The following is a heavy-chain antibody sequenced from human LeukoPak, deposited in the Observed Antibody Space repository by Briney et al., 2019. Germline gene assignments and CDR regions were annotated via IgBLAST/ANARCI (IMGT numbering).Heavy chain of an antibody. Sequence: GGSLRLSCAASGFTFSSYSLNWVRQAPGKGLEWVSSISSGSSYIYYADSVKGRFTISRDNAKNSLYLQMNSLRAEDTAVYYCAGRDYGDYLTIDWGRGTLVTVSS. CDR3: AGRDYGDYLTID. D-gene: IGHD4-17*01. CDR2: ISSGSSYI. J-gene: IGHJ4*02. CDR1: GFTFSSYS. V-gene: IGHV3-21*01.